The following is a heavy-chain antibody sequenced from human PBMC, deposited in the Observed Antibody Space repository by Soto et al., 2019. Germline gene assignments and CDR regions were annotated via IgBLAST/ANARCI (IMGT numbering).Heavy chain of an antibody. Sequence: GGSLRLSCVASGFTFDDYVMHWVRQAPGKGLEWVSGISWNSGSIDYADSVKGRFTISRDNAKNSLLLQMNSLRAEDTALYYRAKDKSGYPPYYFDYWGQGTRVTVSS. CDR3: AKDKSGYPPYYFDY. V-gene: IGHV3-9*01. CDR1: GFTFDDYV. D-gene: IGHD3-22*01. CDR2: ISWNSGSI. J-gene: IGHJ4*02.